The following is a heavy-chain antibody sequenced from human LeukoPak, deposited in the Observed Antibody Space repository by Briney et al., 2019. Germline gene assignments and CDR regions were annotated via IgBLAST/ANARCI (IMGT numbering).Heavy chain of an antibody. CDR2: INPNSGGT. Sequence: ASVKVSCKASGYTFTSYGISWVRQAPGQGLEWMGWINPNSGGTNYAQKFQGRVTMTRDTSISTAYMEPSRLRSDDTAVYYCARNSIAARSFDYWGQGTLVTVSS. CDR1: GYTFTSYG. CDR3: ARNSIAARSFDY. D-gene: IGHD6-6*01. J-gene: IGHJ4*02. V-gene: IGHV1-2*02.